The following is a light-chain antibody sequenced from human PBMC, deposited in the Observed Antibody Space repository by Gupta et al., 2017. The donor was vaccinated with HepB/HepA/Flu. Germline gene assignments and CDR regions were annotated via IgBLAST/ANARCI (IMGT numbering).Light chain of an antibody. CDR2: CAS. CDR3: QKYNKWFPWYT. J-gene: IGKJ2*01. V-gene: IGKV3-15*01. Sequence: EIVMTQSPATRSVSPGEGATLSCRDSQRVSSNLAWYQQKPGQAPRLLLYCASTRATGIPARFSGSRSGTEFTIPISSMESADFVVYYCQKYNKWFPWYTFGQGTKLEIK. CDR1: QRVSSN.